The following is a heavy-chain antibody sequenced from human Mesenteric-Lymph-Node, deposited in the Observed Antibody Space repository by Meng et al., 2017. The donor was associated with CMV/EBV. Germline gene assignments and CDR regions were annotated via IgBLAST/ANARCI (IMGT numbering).Heavy chain of an antibody. CDR2: IGADGET. D-gene: IGHD2-21*01. J-gene: IGHJ6*02. Sequence: GGSLRLSCAASGFIFSSYDMHWVRQATGRGLEWVSAIGADGETYYPDSVKGRFTISRENARNSLYLQMNSLTVGDTAVYYCARILYLAGSRNYYGMDVWGQGTTVTVS. V-gene: IGHV3-13*01. CDR1: GFIFSSYD. CDR3: ARILYLAGSRNYYGMDV.